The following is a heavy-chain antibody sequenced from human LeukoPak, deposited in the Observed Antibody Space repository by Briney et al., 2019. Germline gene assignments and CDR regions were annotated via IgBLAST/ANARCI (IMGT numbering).Heavy chain of an antibody. CDR1: GYSISSGYY. D-gene: IGHD6-13*01. V-gene: IGHV4-38-2*01. Sequence: PSETLSLTCAVSGYSISSGYYWGWIRQPPGKGLKWIGSVYHSGSTYYNPSLKSRVTISVDTSKNQFSLKLSSVTAADTAVYYCASTIAAAANFDYWGQGTLVTVSS. CDR3: ASTIAAAANFDY. J-gene: IGHJ4*02. CDR2: VYHSGST.